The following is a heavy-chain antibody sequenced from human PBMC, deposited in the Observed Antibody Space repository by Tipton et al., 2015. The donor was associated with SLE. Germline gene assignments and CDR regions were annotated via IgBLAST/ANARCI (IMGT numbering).Heavy chain of an antibody. D-gene: IGHD1-7*01. CDR2: IYHSGST. Sequence: TLSLTCTVSGYSISSGYYWGWIRQPPGKGLEWIGSIYHSGSTYYNPSLKSRVTISVDTSKNQFSLKLSSVTAADTAVYYCAREELTGMDVWGQGTTVTVSS. CDR3: AREELTGMDV. J-gene: IGHJ6*02. CDR1: GYSISSGYY. V-gene: IGHV4-38-2*02.